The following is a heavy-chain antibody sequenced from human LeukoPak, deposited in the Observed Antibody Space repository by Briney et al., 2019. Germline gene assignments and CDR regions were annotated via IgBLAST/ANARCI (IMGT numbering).Heavy chain of an antibody. CDR1: GFTFSSYA. J-gene: IGHJ4*02. CDR2: ISSNGGST. Sequence: PGGSLRLSCAASGFTFSSYAMHWVRQAPGKGLEYVSAISSNGGSTYYANSVKGRFTISRDNAKNTLYLQMNGLRAEDTAVYYCSSRLFDWGQGTLVTVSS. CDR3: SSRLFD. D-gene: IGHD6-25*01. V-gene: IGHV3-64*01.